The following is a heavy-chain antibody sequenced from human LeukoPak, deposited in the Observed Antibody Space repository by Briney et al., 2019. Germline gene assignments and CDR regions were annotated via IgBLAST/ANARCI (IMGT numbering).Heavy chain of an antibody. CDR2: IIPIFGTA. CDR3: ARAHIAPKTAVAFDI. V-gene: IGHV1-69*05. Sequence: SVKVSCKASGGTFNSYAISWVRQAPGQGLEWMGGIIPIFGTANCAQKFQGRVTITTDESTSTAYMELSSLRSEDTAVYYCARAHIAPKTAVAFDIWGQGTMVTVFS. CDR1: GGTFNSYA. J-gene: IGHJ3*02. D-gene: IGHD6-13*01.